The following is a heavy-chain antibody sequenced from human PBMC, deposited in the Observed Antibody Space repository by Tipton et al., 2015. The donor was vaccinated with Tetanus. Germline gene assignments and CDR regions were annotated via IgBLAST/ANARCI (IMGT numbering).Heavy chain of an antibody. CDR3: VTVNFPNYYHYGMDV. Sequence: GLVRPSQTLSLTCAISGDSVSSNTMAWNWIRQSPSRGLEWLGRTYYRSKWFNDYAISLRGRIPVNADTSRNQFSLQLNSVTAADTAMYYCVTVNFPNYYHYGMDVWSQGTTVTVSS. V-gene: IGHV6-1*01. J-gene: IGHJ6*02. D-gene: IGHD1-1*01. CDR1: GDSVSSNTMA. CDR2: TYYRSKWFN.